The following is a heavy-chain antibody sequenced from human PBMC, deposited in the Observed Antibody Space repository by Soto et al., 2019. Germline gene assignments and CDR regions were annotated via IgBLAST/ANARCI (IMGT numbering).Heavy chain of an antibody. D-gene: IGHD3-9*01. CDR3: ARVPNYDILTGPFDY. V-gene: IGHV1-69*13. CDR2: IIPIFGTT. CDR1: GGWISSNS. Sequence: GASVKLSCEDCGGWISSNSSSWVRQAPGQGLEWMGGIIPIFGTTDYAQNFQGRVTITADESTSTAYMVLSSLRSEDTAIYYCARVPNYDILTGPFDYWGQGTLVTVSS. J-gene: IGHJ4*01.